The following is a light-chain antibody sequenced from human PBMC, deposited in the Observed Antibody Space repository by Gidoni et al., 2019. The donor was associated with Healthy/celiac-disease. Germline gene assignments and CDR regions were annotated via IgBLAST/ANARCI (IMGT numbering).Light chain of an antibody. J-gene: IGLJ2*01. V-gene: IGLV2-14*01. CDR3: SSYTSSSTLV. Sequence: QSALTQPASVSGSPGQSITIPCTGTSSAVGGYNYVAWYQQHPGKAPKPMIYEVSNRPSGVSNRVSGSKSGNTASLTISGLQAEDEADYYCSSYTSSSTLVFGGGTKLTV. CDR1: SSAVGGYNY. CDR2: EVS.